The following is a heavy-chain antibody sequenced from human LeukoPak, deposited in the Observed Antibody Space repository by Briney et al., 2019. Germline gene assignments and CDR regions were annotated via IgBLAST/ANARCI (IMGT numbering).Heavy chain of an antibody. CDR1: GYTFSSYY. Sequence: ASVKVSCKASGYTFSSYYMHWVRQAPGQGLEWMGIINPSGGSTNYAQKFQGRVTMTRDTSTSTVYMELSSLRSKDTAVYYCARDRRYDSSGYSLDYWGRGTLVTVSS. D-gene: IGHD3-22*01. CDR3: ARDRRYDSSGYSLDY. V-gene: IGHV1-46*01. J-gene: IGHJ4*02. CDR2: INPSGGST.